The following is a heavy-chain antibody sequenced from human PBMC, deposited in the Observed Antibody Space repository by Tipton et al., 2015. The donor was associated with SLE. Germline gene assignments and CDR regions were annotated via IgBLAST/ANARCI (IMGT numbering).Heavy chain of an antibody. J-gene: IGHJ1*01. CDR3: ARATIAVAGRDFQH. Sequence: TLSLTCAVYGGSFSGYYWNWIRQPPGKGLECIGEINHSGSTNYNPSLKSRVTISVDTSKNQFSLKLSSVTAADTAVYYCARATIAVAGRDFQHWGQGILVTVSS. V-gene: IGHV4-34*01. CDR2: INHSGST. D-gene: IGHD6-19*01. CDR1: GGSFSGYY.